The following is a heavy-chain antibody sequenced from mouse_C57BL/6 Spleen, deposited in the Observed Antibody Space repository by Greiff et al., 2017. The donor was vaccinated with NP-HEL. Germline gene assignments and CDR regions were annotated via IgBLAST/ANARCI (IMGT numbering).Heavy chain of an antibody. CDR1: GYTFTDYN. D-gene: IGHD2-5*01. Sequence: VQLKQSGPELVKPGASVKIPCKASGYTFTDYNMDWVKQSHGKSLEWIGDINPNNGGTIYNQKFKGKATLTVDKSSSTAYMELRSLTSEDTAVYYCARSSKSSSVYYFDYWGQGTTLTVSS. V-gene: IGHV1-18*01. J-gene: IGHJ2*01. CDR3: ARSSKSSSVYYFDY. CDR2: INPNNGGT.